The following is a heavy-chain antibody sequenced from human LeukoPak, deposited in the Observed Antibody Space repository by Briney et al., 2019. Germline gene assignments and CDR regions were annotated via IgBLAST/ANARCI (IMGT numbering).Heavy chain of an antibody. CDR2: IYNSGGT. D-gene: IGHD3-10*01. J-gene: IGHJ4*02. CDR1: GGSISGYY. V-gene: IGHV3-53*01. CDR3: ARVGITFDY. Sequence: ASETLSLTCTVSGGSISGYYWSWIRQPPGKGLEWVSVIYNSGGTYYADSVKGRFTISRDNSKNTLYLQMNSLRADDTAVYYCARVGITFDYWGQGTLVTVSS.